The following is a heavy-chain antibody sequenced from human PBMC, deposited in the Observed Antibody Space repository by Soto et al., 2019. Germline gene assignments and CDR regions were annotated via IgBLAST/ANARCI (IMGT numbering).Heavy chain of an antibody. CDR2: IYSGGST. J-gene: IGHJ6*02. V-gene: IGHV3-53*01. CDR3: AREVSWGYGMDV. CDR1: GFTVSTNY. D-gene: IGHD2-8*01. Sequence: QLGGSLRLSCAASGFTVSTNYMTWVRQAPGEGLEWVSIIYSGGSTYYADSVKGRFTISRDNPNNMVYLQMNSLRAEDTAVYYCAREVSWGYGMDVWGQGTTVTVSS.